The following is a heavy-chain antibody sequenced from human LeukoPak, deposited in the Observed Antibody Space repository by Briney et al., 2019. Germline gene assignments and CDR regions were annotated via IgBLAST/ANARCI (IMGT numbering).Heavy chain of an antibody. V-gene: IGHV4-59*01. CDR2: IYYSGST. D-gene: IGHD3-9*01. J-gene: IGHJ5*02. CDR3: ARDSRYYDILTGYYNDNWFDP. CDR1: GGSISSYY. Sequence: SETLSLTCTVSGGSISSYYWSWIRQPPGKGLEWIGYIYYSGSTNYNPSPKSRVTISVDTSKNQFSLKLSSVTAADAAVYYCARDSRYYDILTGYYNDNWFDPWGQGTLVTVSS.